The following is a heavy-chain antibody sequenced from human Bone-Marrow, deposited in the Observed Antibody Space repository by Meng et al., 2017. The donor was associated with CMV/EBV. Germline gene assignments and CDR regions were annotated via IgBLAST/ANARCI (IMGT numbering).Heavy chain of an antibody. Sequence: GASLKISCVASGFTLSNYGIHFLRQSPGKGLEWVAVTSFDGTNEYYEDSVKGRFTISRDYAKNTVYLQMRSLRAEDTAVYYCARDGEEYNYVYRFGYWGQGTAVTVSS. V-gene: IGHV3-30*03. CDR2: TSFDGTNE. CDR1: GFTLSNYG. D-gene: IGHD5-18*01. J-gene: IGHJ4*02. CDR3: ARDGEEYNYVYRFGY.